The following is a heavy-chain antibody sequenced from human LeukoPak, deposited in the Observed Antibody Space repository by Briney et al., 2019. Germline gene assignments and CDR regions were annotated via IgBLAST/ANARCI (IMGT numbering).Heavy chain of an antibody. V-gene: IGHV3-74*01. CDR1: GFIFSTYW. J-gene: IGHJ4*02. Sequence: GGSLRLSCAASGFIFSTYWMSWVRQAPGKGLVWVSRINSDGSNSNYADPVKGRFTISRDNAKNSLFLQIDSLRAEDTGLYYCGRSDSGHIDYWGQGILVTVSS. CDR3: GRSDSGHIDY. CDR2: INSDGSNS. D-gene: IGHD5-12*01.